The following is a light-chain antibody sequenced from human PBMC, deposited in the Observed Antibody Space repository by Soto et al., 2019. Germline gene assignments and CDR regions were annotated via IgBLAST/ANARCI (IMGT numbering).Light chain of an antibody. J-gene: IGLJ3*02. CDR2: NNN. V-gene: IGLV1-44*01. Sequence: QSVLTQPPSASGTPGQRVTISCSGSSSNLGSYTLNWYQQVPGTAPKLLIYNNNERPSRVPDRFSVSKSGTSASLAISGLQSEDEAEYHCAAWDDSLNGWVFGGGTKLTVL. CDR1: SSNLGSYT. CDR3: AAWDDSLNGWV.